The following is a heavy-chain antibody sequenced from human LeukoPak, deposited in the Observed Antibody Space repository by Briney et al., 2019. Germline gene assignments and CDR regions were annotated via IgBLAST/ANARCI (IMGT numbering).Heavy chain of an antibody. Sequence: GGSLRLSCAASGFTFGNYAMTWVRQAPGKGLEWVSTIVDSGVNTYYADSVKGRFTISRDNSKNTLSLQMNSLSADDTALYYCAKGYGGRRLHFFDFWGQGTLVTVSS. CDR1: GFTFGNYA. CDR2: IVDSGVNT. CDR3: AKGYGGRRLHFFDF. D-gene: IGHD4-23*01. V-gene: IGHV3-23*01. J-gene: IGHJ4*02.